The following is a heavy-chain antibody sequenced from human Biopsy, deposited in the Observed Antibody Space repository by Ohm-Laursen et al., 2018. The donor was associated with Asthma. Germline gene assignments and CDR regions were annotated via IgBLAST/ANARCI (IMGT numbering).Heavy chain of an antibody. D-gene: IGHD3-22*01. CDR3: ARGDSSNWSHYYFDY. Sequence: SLRLSCAALGFAVGRDYMFWVRQAPGKGPEWVSVIYSGGTSHTADSVRGRFTISRDYSKNTLYLQMHSLRAEDTAVYYCARGDSSNWSHYYFDYWGQGTLVTVSS. V-gene: IGHV3-53*01. CDR2: IYSGGTS. J-gene: IGHJ4*02. CDR1: GFAVGRDY.